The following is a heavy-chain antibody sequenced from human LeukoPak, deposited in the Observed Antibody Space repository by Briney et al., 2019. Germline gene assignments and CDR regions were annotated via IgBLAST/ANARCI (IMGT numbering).Heavy chain of an antibody. D-gene: IGHD2-2*01. CDR3: ADIGVAPADMGT. J-gene: IGHJ1*01. CDR1: GFTFSSYS. CDR2: ISSSSSYI. Sequence: PGGSLRLSCAASGFTFSSYSMNWVRQAPGKGLEWVSYISSSSSYIYYADSVKGRFTISRDNAKNSLYLQMNSLRAEDTAVYFSADIGVAPADMGTCGQGYLVTVSS. V-gene: IGHV3-21*01.